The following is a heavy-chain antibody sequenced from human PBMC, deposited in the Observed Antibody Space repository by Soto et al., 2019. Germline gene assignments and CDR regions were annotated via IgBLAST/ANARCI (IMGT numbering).Heavy chain of an antibody. CDR3: AREWQQLVGTFVY. CDR2: IIPIFGTA. CDR1: GGSFSIYP. D-gene: IGHD6-13*01. Sequence: SVKVSCKASGGSFSIYPISWVRQAPGQGLEWMGGIIPIFGTANYAQKFQGRVTITADESTSTAYMELSSLRSEDTALYYCAREWQQLVGTFVYWGQGTQVTVSS. J-gene: IGHJ4*02. V-gene: IGHV1-69*13.